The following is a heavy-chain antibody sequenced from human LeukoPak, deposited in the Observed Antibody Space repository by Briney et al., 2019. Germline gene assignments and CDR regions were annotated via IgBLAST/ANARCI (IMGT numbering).Heavy chain of an antibody. CDR1: GGTFSSYA. CDR3: ATSLRYCSSTSYYTRDGELFDY. D-gene: IGHD2-2*02. Sequence: ASVKVSCKASGGTFSSYAISWVRQAPGQGLEWMGGIIPIFGTANYAQKFQGRVTITTDESTSTAYMELSSLRSEDTAVYYCATSLRYCSSTSYYTRDGELFDYWGQGTLVTVSS. V-gene: IGHV1-69*05. CDR2: IIPIFGTA. J-gene: IGHJ4*02.